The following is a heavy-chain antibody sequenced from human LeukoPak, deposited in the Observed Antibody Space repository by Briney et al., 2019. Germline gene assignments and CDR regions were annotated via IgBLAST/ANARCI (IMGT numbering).Heavy chain of an antibody. CDR2: ISYDGSNK. D-gene: IGHD3-22*01. Sequence: GGSLRLSCAASGFSLSSYGMRWVRQAPGKGLEWVAVISYDGSNKYYADSVKGRFTISRDNSKNTLYLQMNSLRAEDTAVYYCAKTGHYYDSSGLADNWFDPWGQGTLVTVSS. J-gene: IGHJ5*02. V-gene: IGHV3-30*18. CDR3: AKTGHYYDSSGLADNWFDP. CDR1: GFSLSSYG.